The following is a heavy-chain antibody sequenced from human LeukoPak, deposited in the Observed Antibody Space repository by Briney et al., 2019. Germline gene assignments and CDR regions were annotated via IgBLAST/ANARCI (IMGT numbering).Heavy chain of an antibody. J-gene: IGHJ4*02. V-gene: IGHV1-18*04. Sequence: GASVKVSCKASGYTFTGFYMHWVRQAPGQGLEWMGWISAYNGNTNYAQKLQGRVTMTTDTSTSTAYMELRSLRSDDTAVYYCARDWGWNYDSSARFDYWGQGTLVTVSS. CDR3: ARDWGWNYDSSARFDY. CDR2: ISAYNGNT. CDR1: GYTFTGFY. D-gene: IGHD3-22*01.